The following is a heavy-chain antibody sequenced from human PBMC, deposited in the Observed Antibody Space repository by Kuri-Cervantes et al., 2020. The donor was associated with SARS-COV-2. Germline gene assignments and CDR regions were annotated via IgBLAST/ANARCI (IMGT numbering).Heavy chain of an antibody. CDR1: GFTFSSYE. Sequence: GESLKISCAASGFTFSSYEMNWVRQAPGKGLEWVSYISSSGSTIFYADSVKGRFTISRDNAKNSLYLQMNSLRAEDTAVYYCAKDLERYFDWLRGDAFDIWGQGTMVTVSS. V-gene: IGHV3-48*03. D-gene: IGHD3-9*01. CDR3: AKDLERYFDWLRGDAFDI. J-gene: IGHJ3*02. CDR2: ISSSGSTI.